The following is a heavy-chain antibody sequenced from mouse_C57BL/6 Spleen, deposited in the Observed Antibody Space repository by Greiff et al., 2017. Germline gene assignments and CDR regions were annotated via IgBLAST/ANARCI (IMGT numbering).Heavy chain of an antibody. D-gene: IGHD5-1*01. J-gene: IGHJ4*01. CDR3: ASYPYAMDY. V-gene: IGHV3-6*01. Sequence: EVQLKESGPGLVKPSQSLSLTCSVTGYSIPSGYYWNWIRQFPGNKLEWMGYISYDGSNNYNPSLKNRISITRDTSKNQFFLKLNSVTTEDTATYYCASYPYAMDYWGQGTSVTVSS. CDR2: ISYDGSN. CDR1: GYSIPSGYY.